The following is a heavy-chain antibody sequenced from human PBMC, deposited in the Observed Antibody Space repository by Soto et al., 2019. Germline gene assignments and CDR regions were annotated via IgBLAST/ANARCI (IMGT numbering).Heavy chain of an antibody. CDR3: ARVTRPSSVWYPFVYYYYGMDV. CDR1: GFTFSSYA. V-gene: IGHV3-23*01. CDR2: ISGSGGST. Sequence: PGRSLRLSCAASGFTFSSYAMSWVRQAPGKGLEWVSAISGSGGSTYYADSVKGRFTISRDNSKNTLYLQMNSLRAEDTAVYYCARVTRPSSVWYPFVYYYYGMDVWGQGTTVTVSS. D-gene: IGHD6-19*01. J-gene: IGHJ6*02.